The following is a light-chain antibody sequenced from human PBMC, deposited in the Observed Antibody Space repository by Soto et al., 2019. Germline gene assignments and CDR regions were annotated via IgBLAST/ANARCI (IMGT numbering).Light chain of an antibody. V-gene: IGKV1-8*01. Sequence: AIRMTESPSSLSASTGDRVTITCRASQGISSYLAWYQQKPGKAPKFMSYAASTLQSGVPSRFSGSGSGTDFTLTISCLKSEDFETYYCQQYYSYPWTFGQGTKVEI. CDR1: QGISSY. CDR3: QQYYSYPWT. J-gene: IGKJ1*01. CDR2: AAS.